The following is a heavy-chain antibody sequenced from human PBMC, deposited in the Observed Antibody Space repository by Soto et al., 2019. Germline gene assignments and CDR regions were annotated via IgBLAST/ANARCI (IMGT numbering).Heavy chain of an antibody. D-gene: IGHD6-13*01. J-gene: IGHJ6*02. CDR2: ISSSSRNI. CDR1: GFTFISYS. V-gene: IGHV3-48*02. CDR3: ARDDVGISSWKAYYYYYGMDV. Sequence: EVQLVESGGGLVQPGGSLRLSCAASGFTFISYSMNWFRQAPGEGVERGSYISSSSRNIYYADSVKGRFTISRDNAKNSLYLQMNSLRDADTAVYYCARDDVGISSWKAYYYYYGMDVWGQGTTVTVSS.